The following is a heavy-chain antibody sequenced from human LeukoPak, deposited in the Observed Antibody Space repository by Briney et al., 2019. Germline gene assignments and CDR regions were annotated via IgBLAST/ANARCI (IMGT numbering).Heavy chain of an antibody. J-gene: IGHJ3*02. CDR1: GGSISSYY. CDR2: IYYSGST. Sequence: SETLSLTCTVSGGSISSYYWSWIRQPPGKGLEWIGYIYYSGSTNYNPSLKSRVTISVDTSKNQFSLKLSSVTAADTAVYYCARPILRYFDWLSHHDAFDIWGQGTMVTVSS. V-gene: IGHV4-59*12. CDR3: ARPILRYFDWLSHHDAFDI. D-gene: IGHD3-9*01.